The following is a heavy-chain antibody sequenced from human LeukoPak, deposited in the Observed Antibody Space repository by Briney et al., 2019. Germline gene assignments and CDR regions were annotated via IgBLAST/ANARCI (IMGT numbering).Heavy chain of an antibody. D-gene: IGHD3-9*01. CDR2: ISAGGGST. Sequence: PGGSLRLSCAASGFTFSSYAMSWVRQAPGKGLEWVSGISAGGGSTYYADSVKGRFTISRVNSKNTLYLQMNSLRAEDTAVYYCAKVRILDWLSNFDYWGQGTLVTVSS. CDR1: GFTFSSYA. CDR3: AKVRILDWLSNFDY. V-gene: IGHV3-23*01. J-gene: IGHJ4*02.